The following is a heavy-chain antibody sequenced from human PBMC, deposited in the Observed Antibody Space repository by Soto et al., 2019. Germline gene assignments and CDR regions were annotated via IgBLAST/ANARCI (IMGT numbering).Heavy chain of an antibody. CDR2: IVPMFGTS. J-gene: IGHJ4*02. Sequence: QERLVQSGAEVRKPGSSVKVSCKVTGGTSTRYAINWVRQAPGQGLEWMGGIVPMFGTSKYAQKFQGRVTITSNRSTKIAYMELRSLRAEDTAVYYCNRGSEYDFWSGYLWGQGTLVSVSS. CDR1: GGTSTRYA. V-gene: IGHV1-69*06. CDR3: NRGSEYDFWSGYL. D-gene: IGHD3-3*01.